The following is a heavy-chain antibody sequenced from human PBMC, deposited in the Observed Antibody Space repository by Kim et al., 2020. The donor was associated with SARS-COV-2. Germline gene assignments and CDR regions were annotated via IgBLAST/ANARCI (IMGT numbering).Heavy chain of an antibody. CDR2: IYSGGST. D-gene: IGHD5-12*01. CDR1: GFTVSSNY. Sequence: GGSLRLSCAASGFTVSSNYMSWVRQAPGKGLEWVSVIYSGGSTYYADSVKGRFTISRDNSKNTLYLQMNSLRAEDTAVYYCARGGYSGYVPFDYWGQGTLVTVSS. J-gene: IGHJ4*02. CDR3: ARGGYSGYVPFDY. V-gene: IGHV3-53*01.